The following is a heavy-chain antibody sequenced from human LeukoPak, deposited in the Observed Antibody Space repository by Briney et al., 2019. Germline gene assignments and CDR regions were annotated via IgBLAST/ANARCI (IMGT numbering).Heavy chain of an antibody. J-gene: IGHJ6*03. CDR2: IYYSGST. Sequence: SETLSLTCAVSGGSISSYYWSWIRQPPGKGLEWIGYIYYSGSTNYNPSLKSRVTISVDTSENQFSLKLSSVTAADTAVYYCARGRRFDYMDVWGKGTTVTISS. CDR3: ARGRRFDYMDV. CDR1: GGSISSYY. V-gene: IGHV4-59*01.